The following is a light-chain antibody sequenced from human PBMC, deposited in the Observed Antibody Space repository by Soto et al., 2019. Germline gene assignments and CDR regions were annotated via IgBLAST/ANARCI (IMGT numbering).Light chain of an antibody. CDR3: QQRARWPST. Sequence: VLTQSPDILSLPPGQTATLSCRASESVDRYVAWYQQKVGQAPRLLIYDAFTRATGVAARFSGSGSATDFTLTISSLEPDDFAVYYCQQRARWPSTFGPGTKVDIK. CDR1: ESVDRY. V-gene: IGKV3-11*01. CDR2: DAF. J-gene: IGKJ2*02.